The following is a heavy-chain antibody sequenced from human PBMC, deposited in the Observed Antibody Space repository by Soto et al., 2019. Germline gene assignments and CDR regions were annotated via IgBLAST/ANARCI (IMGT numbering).Heavy chain of an antibody. CDR3: ARVIPTASFDY. CDR2: IYWDDDK. V-gene: IGHV2-5*02. J-gene: IGHJ4*02. D-gene: IGHD2-2*01. Sequence: QITLKESGPTLVKPTQTLTLTCTFSGFSLSTSGVGVGWIRQPPGKALEWLALIYWDDDKRYSPSLNSRLTITKDTSKNQVVLTMTNVDPVDTATYYCARVIPTASFDYWGQGALVTVSS. CDR1: GFSLSTSGVG.